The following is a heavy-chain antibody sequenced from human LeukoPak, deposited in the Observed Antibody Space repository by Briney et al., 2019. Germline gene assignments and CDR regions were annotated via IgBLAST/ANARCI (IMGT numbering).Heavy chain of an antibody. J-gene: IGHJ4*02. Sequence: GSLRLSCAASGFTFNSYGMHWVRQAPGKGLEWVAVIWYDGSNKYYADSVKGRFTISRDNSKNTLYLQMSSLRAEDTAVYYCAREVGPIAVAGTKVDYWGQGTLVTVSS. CDR3: AREVGPIAVAGTKVDY. V-gene: IGHV3-33*01. D-gene: IGHD6-19*01. CDR1: GFTFNSYG. CDR2: IWYDGSNK.